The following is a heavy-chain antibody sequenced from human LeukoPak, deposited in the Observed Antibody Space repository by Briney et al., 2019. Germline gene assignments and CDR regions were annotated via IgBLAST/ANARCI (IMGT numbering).Heavy chain of an antibody. CDR1: GFTFSSYA. CDR3: ARESVLAVAGTYFDY. Sequence: QPGGSLRLSCAASGFTFSSYAMHWVRQAPGKGLEWVAVISYDGSNKYYADSVKGRFTISRDNSKNTLYLQMNSLRAEDTAVYYCARESVLAVAGTYFDYWSQGTLVTVSS. V-gene: IGHV3-30*04. D-gene: IGHD6-19*01. J-gene: IGHJ4*02. CDR2: ISYDGSNK.